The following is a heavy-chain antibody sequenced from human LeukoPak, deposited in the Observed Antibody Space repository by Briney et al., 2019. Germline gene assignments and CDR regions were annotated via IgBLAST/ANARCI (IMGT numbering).Heavy chain of an antibody. CDR3: ARSTYYYDGSGYFTFDY. D-gene: IGHD3-22*01. CDR2: IYYSGST. J-gene: IGHJ4*02. Sequence: PSETLSLTCTVSGGSISSYYWSWIRQPPGKGLEWIGYIYYSGSTNYNPSLKSRVTISVDTSKNQFSLKLSSVTAADTAVYYCARSTYYYDGSGYFTFDYWGQGTPVTVSS. V-gene: IGHV4-59*01. CDR1: GGSISSYY.